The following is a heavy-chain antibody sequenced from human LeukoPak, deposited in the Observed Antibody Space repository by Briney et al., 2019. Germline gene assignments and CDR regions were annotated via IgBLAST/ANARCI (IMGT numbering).Heavy chain of an antibody. CDR2: ISGSGGST. CDR3: AKNDQWRLGYFDY. J-gene: IGHJ4*02. CDR1: GFTFSSYA. D-gene: IGHD6-19*01. V-gene: IGHV3-23*01. Sequence: GGSLRLSCAASGFTFSSYAMSWVRQGPGKGLGWGSAISGSGGSTYSADSVKGRFTISRDNSKNTLYLQMNSPRAEDTAVYYCAKNDQWRLGYFDYWGQGTLVTVSS.